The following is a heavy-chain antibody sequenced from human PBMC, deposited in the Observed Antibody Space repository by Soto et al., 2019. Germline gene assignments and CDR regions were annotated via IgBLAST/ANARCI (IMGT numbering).Heavy chain of an antibody. CDR2: IYYSGST. D-gene: IGHD3-22*01. CDR1: GGSISSYY. V-gene: IGHV4-59*08. CDR3: ARHPSSDRGAFDI. J-gene: IGHJ3*02. Sequence: PSETLSLTCTVSGGSISSYYWSWVRQPPGKGLGWIGYIYYSGSTNYNPSLKSRVTISVDTSKNQFSLKLSSVTAADTAVYYCARHPSSDRGAFDIWGQGTMVTVSS.